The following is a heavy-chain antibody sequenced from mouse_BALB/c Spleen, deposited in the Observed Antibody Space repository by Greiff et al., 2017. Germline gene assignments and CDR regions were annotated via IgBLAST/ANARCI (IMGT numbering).Heavy chain of an antibody. CDR2: ISSGGSYT. CDR3: ARQYDYDDGAWFAY. CDR1: GFTFSSYA. D-gene: IGHD2-4*01. J-gene: IGHJ3*01. Sequence: DVKLVESGGGLVKPGGSLKLSCAASGFTFSSYAMSWVRQTPEKRLEWVATISSGGSYTYYPDSVKGRFTISRDNAKNTLYLQMSSLRSEDTAMYYCARQYDYDDGAWFAYWGQGTLVTVSA. V-gene: IGHV5-9-3*01.